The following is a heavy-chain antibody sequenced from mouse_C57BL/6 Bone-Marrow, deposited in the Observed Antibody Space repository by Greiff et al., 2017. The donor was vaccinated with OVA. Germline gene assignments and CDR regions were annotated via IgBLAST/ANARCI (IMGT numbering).Heavy chain of an antibody. Sequence: QVHVKQPGAELVKPGASVKMSCKASGYTFTSYWITWVKQRPGQGLEWIGDIYPGSGSTNYNEKFKSKATLTVDTSSSTAYMQLSSLTSEDSAVYYCASHLSYYSNYYFDYWGQGTTLTVSS. D-gene: IGHD2-5*01. CDR1: GYTFTSYW. J-gene: IGHJ2*01. V-gene: IGHV1-55*01. CDR2: IYPGSGST. CDR3: ASHLSYYSNYYFDY.